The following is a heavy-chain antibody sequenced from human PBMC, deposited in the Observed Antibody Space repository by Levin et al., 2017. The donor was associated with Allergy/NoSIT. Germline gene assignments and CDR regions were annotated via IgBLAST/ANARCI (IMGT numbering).Heavy chain of an antibody. CDR2: ISSDSGTL. V-gene: IGHV3-11*01. CDR3: ARDRIASSSSTLFDY. D-gene: IGHD6-6*01. CDR1: GFSFSDYY. Sequence: PGESLKISCAAFGFSFSDYYMSWIRQAPGKGLEWISYISSDSGTLYYADSVKGRFTISRDNAKKSLYLQMNSLRGDDTAVYYCARDRIASSSSTLFDYWGQGALVTVSS. J-gene: IGHJ4*02.